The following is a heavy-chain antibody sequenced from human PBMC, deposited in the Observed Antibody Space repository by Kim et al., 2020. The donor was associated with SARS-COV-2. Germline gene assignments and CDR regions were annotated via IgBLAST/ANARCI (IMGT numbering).Heavy chain of an antibody. CDR3: AREGVQGSITMIVVVPDYGMDV. Sequence: GGSLRLSCAASGFTFSSYSMNWVRQAPGKGLEWVSYISSSSSTIYYADSVKGRFTISRDNAKNSLYLQMNSLRAEDTAVYYCAREGVQGSITMIVVVPDYGMDVWGQGTTVTVSS. J-gene: IGHJ6*02. V-gene: IGHV3-48*04. CDR2: ISSSSSTI. CDR1: GFTFSSYS. D-gene: IGHD3-22*01.